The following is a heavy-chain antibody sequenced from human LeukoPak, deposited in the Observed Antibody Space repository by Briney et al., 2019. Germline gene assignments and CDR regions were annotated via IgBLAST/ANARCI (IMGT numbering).Heavy chain of an antibody. CDR3: ARMVVRGVIISLGYFDY. D-gene: IGHD3-10*01. Sequence: SVKVSFKASGGTFSSYAISWVRQAPGQGLEWMGGIIPIFGTANYAQKFQGRVTITADESTSTAYMELSSLRSEDTAVYYCARMVVRGVIISLGYFDYWGQGTLVTVSS. CDR2: IIPIFGTA. CDR1: GGTFSSYA. J-gene: IGHJ4*02. V-gene: IGHV1-69*13.